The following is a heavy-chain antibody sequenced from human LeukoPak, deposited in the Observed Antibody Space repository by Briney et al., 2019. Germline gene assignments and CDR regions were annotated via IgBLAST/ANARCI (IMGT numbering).Heavy chain of an antibody. CDR2: IYSGGST. V-gene: IGHV3-53*01. D-gene: IGHD4-23*01. CDR3: ARDYGGSSPFDY. Sequence: GGSLRLSCAASGFTFSSNYMSWVRQAPGKGLEWVSVIYSGGSTYYSDSVKGRFTISRDNSKNTLYLHMNSLRAEDTAVYYCARDYGGSSPFDYWGQGTLVTVSS. J-gene: IGHJ4*02. CDR1: GFTFSSNY.